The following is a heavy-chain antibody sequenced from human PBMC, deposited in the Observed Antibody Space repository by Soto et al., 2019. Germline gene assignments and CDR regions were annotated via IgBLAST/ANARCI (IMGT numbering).Heavy chain of an antibody. CDR3: ARLYCSGGSCYSGFDH. V-gene: IGHV4-31*03. CDR1: GGSISSGGYY. Sequence: SETLSLTCTVSGGSISSGGYYWSWIRQHPGKGLEWIGYIYYSGSTYYNPSLKSRVTISVDTSKNQFSLKLSSVTAADTAVYYCARLYCSGGSCYSGFDHWGQGTLVTVSP. CDR2: IYYSGST. J-gene: IGHJ5*02. D-gene: IGHD2-15*01.